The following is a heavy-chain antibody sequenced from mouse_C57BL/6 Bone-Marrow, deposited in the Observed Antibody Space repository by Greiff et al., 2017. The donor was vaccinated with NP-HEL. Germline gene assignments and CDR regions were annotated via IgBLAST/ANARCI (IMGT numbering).Heavy chain of an antibody. CDR1: GFTFSDYG. J-gene: IGHJ4*01. Sequence: EVMLVESGGGLVKPGGSLKLSCAASGFTFSDYGMHWVRQAPEKGLEWVAYISSGSSTIYYADTVKGRFTISRANAKNTPFLQMTSLRSEDTAMYYCARRYRGLYYYAMDYGDRGNSVTVSA. V-gene: IGHV5-17*01. D-gene: IGHD2-12*01. CDR2: ISSGSSTI. CDR3: ARRYRGLYYYAMDY.